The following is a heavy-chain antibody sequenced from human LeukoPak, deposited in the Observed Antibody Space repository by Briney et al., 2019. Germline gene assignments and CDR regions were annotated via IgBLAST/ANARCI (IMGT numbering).Heavy chain of an antibody. Sequence: SETLSLTCAVSGGSISSYYWSWIRQPPGKGLEWIGYIYYSGSTNYNPSLKSRVTMSVDTSKNQFSLKLSSVTAADTAVYYCARLYSSKNAFDIWGQGTMVTVSS. V-gene: IGHV4-59*08. CDR3: ARLYSSKNAFDI. CDR1: GGSISSYY. CDR2: IYYSGST. J-gene: IGHJ3*02. D-gene: IGHD1-26*01.